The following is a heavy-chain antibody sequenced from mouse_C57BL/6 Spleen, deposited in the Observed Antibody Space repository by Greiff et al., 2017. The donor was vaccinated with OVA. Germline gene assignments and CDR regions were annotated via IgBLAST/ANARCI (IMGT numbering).Heavy chain of an antibody. CDR2: IYPETGGT. D-gene: IGHD1-1*01. J-gene: IGHJ4*01. Sequence: ESGAELVRPGASVTLSCKASGYTFTDYEMHWVKQTPVHGLEWIGAIYPETGGTAYNQKFKGKAILTADKSSSTAYMPLSSLTSEDSAVYFCTSGTTVVRAMDYWGQGTSVTVSA. CDR3: TSGTTVVRAMDY. CDR1: GYTFTDYE. V-gene: IGHV1-15*01.